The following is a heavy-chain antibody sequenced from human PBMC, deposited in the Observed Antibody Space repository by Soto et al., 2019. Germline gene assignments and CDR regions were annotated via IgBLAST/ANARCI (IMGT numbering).Heavy chain of an antibody. Sequence: EGSPILSCAASGFTFSSYSMSWVRQAPGKGLEWVSAISGSGGSTYYADSVKGRFTISRDNSKNTLYLQMNSLRAEDTAVYYCAKRRGGGYCSSTSCYSPPTDYYMDVWGKGTTVTVSS. V-gene: IGHV3-23*01. CDR1: GFTFSSYS. J-gene: IGHJ6*03. D-gene: IGHD2-2*02. CDR3: AKRRGGGYCSSTSCYSPPTDYYMDV. CDR2: ISGSGGST.